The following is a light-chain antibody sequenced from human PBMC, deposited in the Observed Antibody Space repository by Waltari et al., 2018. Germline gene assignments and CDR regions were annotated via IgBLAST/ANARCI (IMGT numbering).Light chain of an antibody. V-gene: IGKV1-39*01. CDR1: QSISSY. J-gene: IGKJ2*01. CDR3: QQSYSTPRT. CDR2: AAS. Sequence: DIQMTQSPSSLSASVGDRVPITCRASQSISSYLNWYQQKPGKATKLLIYAASSLQSGVPSRFSGSGSGTDFTLTISSLQPEDFATYYCQQSYSTPRTFGQGTKLEIK.